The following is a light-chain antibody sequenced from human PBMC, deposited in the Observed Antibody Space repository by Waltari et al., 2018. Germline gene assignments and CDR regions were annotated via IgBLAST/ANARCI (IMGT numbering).Light chain of an antibody. J-gene: IGLJ2*01. CDR2: GKN. CDR3: HSRDSSGDVV. CDR1: SLRTYY. Sequence: SSELTHDPAVSVALGQTVRITCQGDSLRTYYVSWFHQKPGQAPALVIYGKNNRPSGIPDGFSAASSGRTASLTIIGAQAEDEADYYCHSRDSSGDVVIGGGTKLTVV. V-gene: IGLV3-19*01.